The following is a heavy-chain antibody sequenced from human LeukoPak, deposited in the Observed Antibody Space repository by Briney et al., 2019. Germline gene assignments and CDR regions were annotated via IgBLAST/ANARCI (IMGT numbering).Heavy chain of an antibody. J-gene: IGHJ4*02. CDR3: SRGSYDILTGYSTLGEY. CDR1: GGSISSSTYY. CDR2: VYYTGST. D-gene: IGHD3-9*01. V-gene: IGHV4-39*01. Sequence: SETLSLTCTVSGGSISSSTYYWGWIRQPPGKGLEWVGSVYYTGSTYYNPSLKSRITILLDTSKNQISLKLSSVTAADTAVYYCSRGSYDILTGYSTLGEYWGQGTLVTVSS.